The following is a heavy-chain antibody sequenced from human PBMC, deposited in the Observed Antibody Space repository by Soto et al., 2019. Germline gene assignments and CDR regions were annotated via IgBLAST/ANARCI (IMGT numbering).Heavy chain of an antibody. J-gene: IGHJ6*02. V-gene: IGHV1-8*01. CDR2: MNPNSGNT. Sequence: QVQLVQSGAEVKKPGASVKVSCKASGYTFTSYDINWVRQATGQGLEWMGWMNPNSGNTDYAQKFQGRVTMTRNTSRRAAYMEMSSRCAEAAAFYYCARRVLSRSTSISYYYGMDVWGQGTTVTVSS. CDR3: ARRVLSRSTSISYYYGMDV. CDR1: GYTFTSYD. D-gene: IGHD6-6*01.